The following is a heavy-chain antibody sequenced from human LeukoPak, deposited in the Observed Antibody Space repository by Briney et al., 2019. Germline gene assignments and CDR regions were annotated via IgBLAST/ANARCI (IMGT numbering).Heavy chain of an antibody. CDR1: GFTFSSYG. D-gene: IGHD5-18*01. CDR3: ARDYRGYSYDHAFDI. CDR2: ISGSGGST. J-gene: IGHJ4*02. Sequence: GGSLRLSYAASGFTFSSYGMSWVRQAPGKGLEWVSAISGSGGSTYYADSVKGRFTISRDNSKNTLYLQMNSLRAEDTAVYYCARDYRGYSYDHAFDIWGQGTLVTVSS. V-gene: IGHV3-23*01.